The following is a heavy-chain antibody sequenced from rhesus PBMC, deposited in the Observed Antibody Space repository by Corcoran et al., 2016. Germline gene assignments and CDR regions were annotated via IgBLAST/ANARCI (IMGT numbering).Heavy chain of an antibody. D-gene: IGHD3-3*01. CDR2: ISGSSGST. CDR1: AYSISSGYY. V-gene: IGHV4-99*01. J-gene: IGHJ4*01. Sequence: QVQLQESDPGLVKPSETLSLSCAVSAYSISSGYYWSWIRQPPGKGLEYIGYISGSSGSTYYNPSLKSRVTISKYTSKNQFSLKLSSVTAADTAVYYCARHWTGVDYWGQGVLVTVSS. CDR3: ARHWTGVDY.